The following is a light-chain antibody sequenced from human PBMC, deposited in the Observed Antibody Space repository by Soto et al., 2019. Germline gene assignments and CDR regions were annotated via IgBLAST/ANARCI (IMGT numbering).Light chain of an antibody. J-gene: IGLJ1*01. V-gene: IGLV2-8*01. CDR3: SAYAVWYTFV. CDR1: SSDIGAYNY. Sequence: QSALTQPPSASGSPGQSVTISCTGTSSDIGAYNYVSWYQQHPGKAPKFMIYEVSKRPSGVPDRFSGSKSGNTASLTVSGLQADDEADYYCSAYAVWYTFVFGTGTKVTVL. CDR2: EVS.